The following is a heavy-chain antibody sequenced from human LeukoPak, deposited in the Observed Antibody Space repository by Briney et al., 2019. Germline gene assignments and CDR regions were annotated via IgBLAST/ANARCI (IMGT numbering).Heavy chain of an antibody. D-gene: IGHD1-26*01. CDR3: VVGPLKDFDY. CDR1: GGTFSSYA. CDR2: IIPIFGTA. Sequence: ASVTVSCKASGGTFSSYAISWVRQAPGQGLEWMGGIIPIFGTANYAQKFQGRVTITADESTSTAYMELSSLRSEDTAVYYCVVGPLKDFDYWGQGTLVTVSS. V-gene: IGHV1-69*13. J-gene: IGHJ4*02.